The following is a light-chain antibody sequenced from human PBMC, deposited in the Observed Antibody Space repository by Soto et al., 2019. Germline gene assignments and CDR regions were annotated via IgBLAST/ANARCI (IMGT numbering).Light chain of an antibody. CDR2: GAS. Sequence: EIVMTQSPDTLSVSPGEGATLSCRVSQSIRSNLAWYQQRPGQAPRVLIYGASSRATGIPDRFSGSGSGTEFTLTISSLQPDDFATYYCQHYNSYSEAFGQGTKVDIK. J-gene: IGKJ1*01. CDR1: QSIRSN. CDR3: QHYNSYSEA. V-gene: IGKV3D-15*01.